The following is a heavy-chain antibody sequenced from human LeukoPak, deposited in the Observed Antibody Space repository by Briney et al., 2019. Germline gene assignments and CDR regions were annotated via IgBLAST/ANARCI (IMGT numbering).Heavy chain of an antibody. CDR2: INPNSGGT. Sequence: GASVKVSCKASGYTFTGYYMHWVRQAPGQGLEWMGWINPNSGGTNYAQKFQGRVTMTRDTSISTAYMELGRLRSDDTAVYYCARDSDGSGSYYKGPNFDYWGQGTLVTVSS. J-gene: IGHJ4*02. CDR3: ARDSDGSGSYYKGPNFDY. D-gene: IGHD3-10*01. V-gene: IGHV1-2*02. CDR1: GYTFTGYY.